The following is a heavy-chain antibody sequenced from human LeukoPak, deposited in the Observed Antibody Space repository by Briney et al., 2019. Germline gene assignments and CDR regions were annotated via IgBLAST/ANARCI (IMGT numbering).Heavy chain of an antibody. J-gene: IGHJ4*02. CDR1: GGSISSYY. Sequence: PETLSLTCTVSGGSISSYYWSWIRQPPGKGLEWIGYIYYSGSTNYNPSLKSRVTISVDTSKNQFSLKLTSVTAADTAVYYCARGSTGPFDYWGQGTLDSVSS. CDR2: IYYSGST. CDR3: ARGSTGPFDY. D-gene: IGHD2-2*01. V-gene: IGHV4-59*01.